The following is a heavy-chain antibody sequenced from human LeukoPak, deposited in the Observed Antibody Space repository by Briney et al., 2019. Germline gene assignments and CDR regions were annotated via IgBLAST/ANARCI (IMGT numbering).Heavy chain of an antibody. Sequence: HAGGSLRLSCAASGFTFSNYGMNWVRQAPGKGLEWVSGISPSGDITYYADSVKGRFTISRDNSKNTVYLQVNILRAEDTAVFYCAKDRAWLQFWSWGQGTLVTVSS. V-gene: IGHV3-23*01. CDR2: ISPSGDIT. D-gene: IGHD5-18*01. CDR3: AKDRAWLQFWS. CDR1: GFTFSNYG. J-gene: IGHJ4*02.